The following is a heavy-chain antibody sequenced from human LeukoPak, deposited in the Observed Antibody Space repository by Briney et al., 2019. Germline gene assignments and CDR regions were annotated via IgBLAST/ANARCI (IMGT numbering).Heavy chain of an antibody. Sequence: SETLSLTCTVSGGSISSYYWSWIRQPPGKGLEWIGYIYYSGSTNYNPSLKSRVTIPVHTSKNQSSLKLSSGTAADTAVYSGARGTVQQQLPIDYWGQGTLVTVSS. CDR2: IYYSGST. CDR1: GGSISSYY. J-gene: IGHJ4*02. CDR3: ARGTVQQQLPIDY. V-gene: IGHV4-59*01. D-gene: IGHD6-13*01.